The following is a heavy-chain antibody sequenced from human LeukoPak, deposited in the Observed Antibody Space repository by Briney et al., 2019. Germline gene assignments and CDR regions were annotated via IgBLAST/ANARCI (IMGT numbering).Heavy chain of an antibody. CDR3: ARDAFSSGEPIYFDY. V-gene: IGHV3-53*01. Sequence: GGSLRLSRAASVFTVSSNYMSWVRHAPGKGLEWVSVIYSGGNTHYADSVKGRFTISRDNAKNSLYLQMNSLRAEDTAVYYCARDAFSSGEPIYFDYWGQGTLVTVSS. CDR2: IYSGGNT. J-gene: IGHJ4*02. CDR1: VFTVSSNY. D-gene: IGHD3-10*01.